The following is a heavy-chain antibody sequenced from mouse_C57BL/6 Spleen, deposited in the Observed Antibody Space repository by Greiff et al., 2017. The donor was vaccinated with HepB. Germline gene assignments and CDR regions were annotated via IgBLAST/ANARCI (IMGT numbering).Heavy chain of an antibody. D-gene: IGHD2-2*01. V-gene: IGHV5-16*01. Sequence: EVKLVESEGGLVQPGSSMKLSCTASGFTFSDYYMAWVRQVPEKGLEWVANINYDGSSTYYLDSLKSRFIISRDNAKNILYLQMSSLKSEDTATYYCARDNRSPYGYDVVIGMDYWGQGTSVTVSS. CDR3: ARDNRSPYGYDVVIGMDY. CDR1: GFTFSDYY. CDR2: INYDGSST. J-gene: IGHJ4*01.